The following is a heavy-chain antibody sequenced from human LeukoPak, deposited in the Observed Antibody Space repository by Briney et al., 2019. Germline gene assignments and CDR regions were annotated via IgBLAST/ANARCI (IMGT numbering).Heavy chain of an antibody. V-gene: IGHV3-33*08. CDR3: ARVSEDYSSGWYEEYFQY. CDR2: IWYDGSKK. Sequence: GGSLRLSCAASGFTFSSYGMHWVRQAPGKGLEWVAVIWYDGSKKNYADSVKGRFTISRDNPKNTLNLQMTSLRAEDTAVYYCARVSEDYSSGWYEEYFQYWGQGTLVIVSS. J-gene: IGHJ1*01. CDR1: GFTFSSYG. D-gene: IGHD6-19*01.